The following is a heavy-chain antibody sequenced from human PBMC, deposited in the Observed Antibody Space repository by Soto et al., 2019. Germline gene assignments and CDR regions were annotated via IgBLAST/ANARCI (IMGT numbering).Heavy chain of an antibody. Sequence: PGGSLRLSCVVSGFTFSSYAMNWVRQAPGKGLEWVSGISVSGGSTYYADSVKGRFTISRDNSENTLYLQMNSLRADDTAVYYCAKDPPLVVASAQNWFDPWGRGTPVTFSS. J-gene: IGHJ5*02. CDR1: GFTFSSYA. V-gene: IGHV3-23*01. CDR2: ISVSGGST. D-gene: IGHD2-2*01. CDR3: AKDPPLVVASAQNWFDP.